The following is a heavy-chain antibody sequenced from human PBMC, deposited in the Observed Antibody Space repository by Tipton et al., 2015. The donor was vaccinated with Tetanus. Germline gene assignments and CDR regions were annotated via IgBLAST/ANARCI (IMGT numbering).Heavy chain of an antibody. CDR3: ARDQVATGVPGWGNWFGP. CDR1: GASMRGYY. Sequence: LRLSCVVTGASMRGYYWSWVRQAPGKRLEWIGYINHSGTTSYNPSLRGRVAISFDTSRNELSLLLISLTAADTAVYYCARDQVATGVPGWGNWFGPWGHGTQVTVSS. J-gene: IGHJ5*02. V-gene: IGHV4-59*01. D-gene: IGHD5-12*01. CDR2: INHSGTT.